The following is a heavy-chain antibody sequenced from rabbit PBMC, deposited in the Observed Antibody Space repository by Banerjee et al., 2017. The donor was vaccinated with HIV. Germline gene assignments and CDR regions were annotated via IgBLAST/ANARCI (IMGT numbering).Heavy chain of an antibody. D-gene: IGHD7-1*01. CDR3: ARHPGNELNDL. CDR2: IAAGTSDRT. CDR1: GFSFSSSYW. V-gene: IGHV1S45*01. Sequence: QEQLEESGGDLVKPEGSLTLTCTASGFSFSSSYWMCWVRQAPGKGLEWIACIAAGTSDRTWNATWAKGRFTISKTSTTVTLQMTSLTAADTATYFCARHPGNELNDLWGQGTLVTVS. J-gene: IGHJ4*01.